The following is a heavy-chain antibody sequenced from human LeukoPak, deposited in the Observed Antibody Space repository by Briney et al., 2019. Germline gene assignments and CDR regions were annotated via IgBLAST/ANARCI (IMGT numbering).Heavy chain of an antibody. V-gene: IGHV4-39*01. Sequence: PSETLSLTCTVSGGSINTANYYWGWLRQPPGKGLEWIGSIYYSETTYDNPSLKSRVTIYIETSKNPFSLRRSSVTASDTAVYYCARQRADYYYYYVDVWGEGTTVAAS. CDR2: IYYSETT. CDR1: GGSINTANYY. CDR3: ARQRADYYYYYVDV. J-gene: IGHJ6*03.